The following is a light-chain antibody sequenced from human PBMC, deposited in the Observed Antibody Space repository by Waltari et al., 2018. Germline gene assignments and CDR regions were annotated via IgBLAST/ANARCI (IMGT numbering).Light chain of an antibody. CDR2: GVN. CDR3: QSYDTSLSVI. CDR1: GSNIGAGYD. J-gene: IGLJ2*01. V-gene: IGLV1-40*01. Sequence: QSVLTQPPSVSGAPGQRVTISCTGSGSNIGAGYDVHWYQQLPGKAPKLLITGVNNRPSGVPDRFSGSQSGTSASLAITGLQAEDEADYFCQSYDTSLSVIFGGGTKLTVL.